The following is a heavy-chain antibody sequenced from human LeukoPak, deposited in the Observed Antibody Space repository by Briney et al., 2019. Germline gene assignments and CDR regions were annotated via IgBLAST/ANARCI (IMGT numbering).Heavy chain of an antibody. D-gene: IGHD6-13*01. Sequence: ASVKVSCKASGYTFTSYYMHWVRQAPGQGLEWMGIINPSGGSTSYAQKFQGRVTMTTDTSTSTAYMELRSLRSDDTAVYYCARVFSSSWYVPDSAEYYFDYWGQGTLVTVSS. CDR1: GYTFTSYY. V-gene: IGHV1-46*01. J-gene: IGHJ4*02. CDR3: ARVFSSSWYVPDSAEYYFDY. CDR2: INPSGGST.